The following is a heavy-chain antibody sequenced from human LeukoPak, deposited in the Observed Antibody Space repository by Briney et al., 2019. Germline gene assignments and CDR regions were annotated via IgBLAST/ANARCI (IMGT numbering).Heavy chain of an antibody. J-gene: IGHJ4*02. CDR3: ARAPSISPAGFFDY. D-gene: IGHD6-13*01. V-gene: IGHV3-72*01. CDR2: TRNKAKSYTT. CDR1: GFTFSDHH. Sequence: GGSLRLSCEASGFTFSDHHMDWVRQAPGKGLEWVGRTRNKAKSYTTEYAASVKGRFTVSRDDSKNSLYLQMNSLNTEDTAVYYCARAPSISPAGFFDYWGQGTLVTTSS.